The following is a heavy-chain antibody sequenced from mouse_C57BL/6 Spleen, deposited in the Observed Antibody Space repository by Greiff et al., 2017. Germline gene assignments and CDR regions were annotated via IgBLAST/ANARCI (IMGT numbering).Heavy chain of an antibody. V-gene: IGHV5-16*01. J-gene: IGHJ4*01. CDR2: INYDGSST. CDR3: ARDRNWYAMDY. Sequence: EVKLVESEGGLVQPGSSMKLSCTASGFTFSDYYMAWVRQVPEKGLEWVANINYDGSSTYYLDSLKSRFIISRDNAKNILYLQMSSLKSEDTATYYCARDRNWYAMDYWGQGTSVTVSS. CDR1: GFTFSDYY. D-gene: IGHD4-1*01.